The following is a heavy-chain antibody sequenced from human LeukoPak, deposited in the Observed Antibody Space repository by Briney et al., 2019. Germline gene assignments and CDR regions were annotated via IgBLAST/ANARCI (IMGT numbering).Heavy chain of an antibody. J-gene: IGHJ6*02. Sequence: PGGSLRLSCAASGFTFSSYAMSWVRQAPGKGLEWVSAISGSGGSTYYADSVKGRFTISRDNSKNTLYLQMNSLRVEDTAVYYCARGSGHDRVYYYGMDVWGQGTTVTVSS. D-gene: IGHD5-12*01. CDR3: ARGSGHDRVYYYGMDV. V-gene: IGHV3-23*01. CDR1: GFTFSSYA. CDR2: ISGSGGST.